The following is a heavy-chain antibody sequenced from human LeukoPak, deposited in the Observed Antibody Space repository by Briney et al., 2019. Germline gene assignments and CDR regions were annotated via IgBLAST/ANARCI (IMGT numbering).Heavy chain of an antibody. CDR1: GFTFSSYG. Sequence: GESLRLSCAASGFTFSSYGMNWVRQPPGKGLEWVSYISSSGSTIYYADSVKGRFTISRDNAKNSLYLQMNSLRAEDTAVYCCARALGGSYSPDAFDIWGQGTMVTVSS. J-gene: IGHJ3*02. V-gene: IGHV3-48*03. CDR2: ISSSGSTI. CDR3: ARALGGSYSPDAFDI. D-gene: IGHD1-26*01.